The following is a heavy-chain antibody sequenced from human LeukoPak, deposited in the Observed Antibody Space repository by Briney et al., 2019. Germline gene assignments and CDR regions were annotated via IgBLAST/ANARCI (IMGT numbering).Heavy chain of an antibody. CDR2: IYHSGST. D-gene: IGHD3-10*01. J-gene: IGHJ4*02. CDR3: ARVDGSGSYQFDY. Sequence: SETLSLTCTVSGGSISSYYWSWIRQPPGKGLEWIGYIYHSGSTYYNPSLKSRVTISVDRSKNQFSLKLSSVTAADTAVYYCARVDGSGSYQFDYWGQGTLVTVSS. CDR1: GGSISSYY. V-gene: IGHV4-59*12.